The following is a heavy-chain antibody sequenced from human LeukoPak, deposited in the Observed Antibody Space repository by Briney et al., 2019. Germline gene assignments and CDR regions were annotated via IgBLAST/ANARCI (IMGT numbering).Heavy chain of an antibody. V-gene: IGHV3-49*04. J-gene: IGHJ6*02. Sequence: GGSLRLSCTASGFTFGDYAVSWVRQAPGKGLEWVGFIRSKAYGGTTEYAASVKGRFTISRDDSKSIAYLQMNSLKTEDTAVYYCTRDITVPDVWGQGTTVTVSS. CDR3: TRDITVPDV. D-gene: IGHD3-3*01. CDR1: GFTFGDYA. CDR2: IRSKAYGGTT.